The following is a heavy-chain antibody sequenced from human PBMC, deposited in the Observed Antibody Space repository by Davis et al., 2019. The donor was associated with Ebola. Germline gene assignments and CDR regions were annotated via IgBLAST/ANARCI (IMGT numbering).Heavy chain of an antibody. CDR2: ISWHTVKT. CDR1: GFTFGDYA. Sequence: PGGSLRLSCEASGFTFGDYAMHWVRQPPGQGLEWVASISWHTVKTGYSDSVKGRFTISRDNAKKSLYLEMNNVKLEDAASYYCAKDKGSGYYNEANMNNFYYYYAIDVWGKGTTVTVSS. D-gene: IGHD5-12*01. J-gene: IGHJ6*04. CDR3: AKDKGSGYYNEANMNNFYYYYAIDV. V-gene: IGHV3-9*01.